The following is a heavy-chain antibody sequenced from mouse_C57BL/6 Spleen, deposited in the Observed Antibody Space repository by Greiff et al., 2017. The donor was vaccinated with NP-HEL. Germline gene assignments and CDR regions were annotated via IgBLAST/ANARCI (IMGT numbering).Heavy chain of an antibody. Sequence: EVKLVESGGGLVKPGGSLKLSCAASGFTFSSYAMSWVRQTPEKRLEWVATISDGGSYTYYPDNVKGRFTISRDNAKNNLYLQMSHLKSEDTAMYYCARVGGSRKYYFDYWGQGTTLTVSS. D-gene: IGHD1-1*01. CDR1: GFTFSSYA. CDR2: ISDGGSYT. V-gene: IGHV5-4*03. CDR3: ARVGGSRKYYFDY. J-gene: IGHJ2*01.